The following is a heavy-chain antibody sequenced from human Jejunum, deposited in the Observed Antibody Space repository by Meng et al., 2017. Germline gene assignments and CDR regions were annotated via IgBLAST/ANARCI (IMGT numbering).Heavy chain of an antibody. V-gene: IGHV4-4*02. CDR2: IYHSGRT. J-gene: IGHJ4*02. CDR3: ARGVGDIRVGFDY. Sequence: QVHLQGSAPGLVKPSGTLSLTCEVSGDSIRSTNWWDWLRQPPGKGLEWIGEIYHSGRTNFNPSLESRVTISVDESKNQFSLTLNSVTAADTAVYYCARGVGDIRVGFDYWGQGILVTVSS. D-gene: IGHD5-12*01. CDR1: GDSIRSTNW.